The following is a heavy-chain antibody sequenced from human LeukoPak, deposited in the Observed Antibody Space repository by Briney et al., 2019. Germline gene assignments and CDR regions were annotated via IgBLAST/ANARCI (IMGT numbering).Heavy chain of an antibody. CDR1: GFTFSSYA. Sequence: GSLRLSCAASGFTFSSYAMSWVRQAPGKGLEWVPAISGSGGSTYYADSVKGRFTISRDNSKNTLYLQMNSLRAEDTAVYYYAKDTDRDILTGYGRYYYGMDVWGQGTTVTVSS. CDR2: ISGSGGST. CDR3: AKDTDRDILTGYGRYYYGMDV. J-gene: IGHJ6*02. D-gene: IGHD3-9*01. V-gene: IGHV3-23*01.